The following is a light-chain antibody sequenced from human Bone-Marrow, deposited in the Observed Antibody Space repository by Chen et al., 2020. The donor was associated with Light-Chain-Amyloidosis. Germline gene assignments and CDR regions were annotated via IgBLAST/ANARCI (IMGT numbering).Light chain of an antibody. CDR3: QSADTSGTYEVI. Sequence: SYELTPPPSVSVSPGQTARITCSGDDLPTKYAYWYQQKPGQAPVLVIHGATERPSGISERFSGSSSGTAATLTIRGVQADVEADYHCQSADTSGTYEVIFGGGTKLTVL. CDR1: DLPTKY. J-gene: IGLJ2*01. CDR2: GAT. V-gene: IGLV3-25*03.